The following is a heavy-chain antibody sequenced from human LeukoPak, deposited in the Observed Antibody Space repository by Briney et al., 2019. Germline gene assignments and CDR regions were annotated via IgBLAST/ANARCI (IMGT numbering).Heavy chain of an antibody. CDR2: ISSGSDKV. J-gene: IGHJ5*02. Sequence: GRSLRLSCAASEFTFDDYAMHWVRQVPGKGLEWVSGISSGSDKVGYADSVKGRFTISRDNAKNSLYLQMNSLRVEDMALYYCAREGLDPWGQGTLVTVSS. CDR3: AREGLDP. V-gene: IGHV3-9*03. CDR1: EFTFDDYA.